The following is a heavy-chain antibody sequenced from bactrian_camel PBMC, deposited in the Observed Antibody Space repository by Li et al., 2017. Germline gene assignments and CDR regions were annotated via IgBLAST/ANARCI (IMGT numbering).Heavy chain of an antibody. CDR2: IFSDGSET. J-gene: IGHJ4*01. V-gene: IGHV3S6*01. CDR1: GFTFGNYA. D-gene: IGHD2*01. Sequence: HVQLVESGGGLVQPGGSLRLSCAASGFTFGNYAMYWFRQAPGKGREWVSTIFSDGSETDYADSVKGRFTVSRDNAKNTVYLQMNGLKSEDTALYYCTTSNVGSLSRSQATQVTVS.